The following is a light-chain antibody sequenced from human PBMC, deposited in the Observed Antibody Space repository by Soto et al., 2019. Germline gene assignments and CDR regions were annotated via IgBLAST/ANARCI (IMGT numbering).Light chain of an antibody. CDR2: KAS. CDR3: QQYEAYPLT. CDR1: QSISSW. J-gene: IGKJ4*01. V-gene: IGKV1-5*03. Sequence: DIQLTQSPSTLSASVGDRVTITCRASQSISSWLAWYQQKPGKAPKLLVYKASSLESGVPSRFSGSGSGTEFTLTISTLRPDDFATYYCQQYEAYPLTFGGGTKVEI.